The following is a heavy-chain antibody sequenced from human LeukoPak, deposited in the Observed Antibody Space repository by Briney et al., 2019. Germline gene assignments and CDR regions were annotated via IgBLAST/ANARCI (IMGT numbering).Heavy chain of an antibody. Sequence: SETLSLTCTVSGGSVSSGSYYWSWIRQPPGKGLDWIGYIYYSGSTNYNPSLKSRVTISVDTSKNQFSLKLSSVTAADTAVYYCARGRQYSSGWIYYYYMDVWGKGTTVIVSS. CDR3: ARGRQYSSGWIYYYYMDV. CDR2: IYYSGST. J-gene: IGHJ6*03. V-gene: IGHV4-61*01. D-gene: IGHD6-19*01. CDR1: GGSVSSGSYY.